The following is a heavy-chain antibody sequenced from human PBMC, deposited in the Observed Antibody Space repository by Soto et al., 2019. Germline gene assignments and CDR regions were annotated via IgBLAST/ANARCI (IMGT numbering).Heavy chain of an antibody. D-gene: IGHD1-1*01. Sequence: EVQLLESGGGLVQPGGSLRLSCAASGFTFSSHAMSWVRQAPGKGLEWVSAMSDNGGRTYYADSVEGRFTISRDNSKNTLNLQMNSLRADDTAVYYCAKGRTIGWIDPDIWGQGTMVTVSS. J-gene: IGHJ3*02. CDR3: AKGRTIGWIDPDI. V-gene: IGHV3-23*01. CDR1: GFTFSSHA. CDR2: MSDNGGRT.